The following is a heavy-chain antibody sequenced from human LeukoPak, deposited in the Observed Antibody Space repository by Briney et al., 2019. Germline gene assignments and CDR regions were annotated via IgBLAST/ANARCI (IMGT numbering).Heavy chain of an antibody. V-gene: IGHV4-34*01. J-gene: IGHJ4*02. Sequence: SETLSLTCAVYGGSFSGYYWSWIRQPPGKGLEWIGEINHSGSTNYNPSLKSRVTISVDTSKNRFSLQLNSVTPEDTAVYYCARGGGPEFPYYDSSGLDYWGQGTLVTVSS. CDR3: ARGGGPEFPYYDSSGLDY. CDR2: INHSGST. CDR1: GGSFSGYY. D-gene: IGHD3-22*01.